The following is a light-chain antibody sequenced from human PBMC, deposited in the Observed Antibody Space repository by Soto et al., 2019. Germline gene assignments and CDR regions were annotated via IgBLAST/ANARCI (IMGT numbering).Light chain of an antibody. V-gene: IGKV3-20*01. J-gene: IGKJ5*01. Sequence: DIVLTQSPGTMSLSPGERATVSCRASQSVIYGYLAWYQQKPGQAPRPLIYGASIRATGIPDRFSGSGSGTDSPLTISRLESEDFEVYYCQQYGTTPITFGQGTRLDIK. CDR3: QQYGTTPIT. CDR2: GAS. CDR1: QSVIYGY.